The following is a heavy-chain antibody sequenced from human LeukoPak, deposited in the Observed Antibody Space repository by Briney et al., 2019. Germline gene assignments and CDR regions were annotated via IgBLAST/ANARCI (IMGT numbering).Heavy chain of an antibody. Sequence: PSETLSLTCAVYGGSFSGYYWSWIRQPPGKGLEWIGEINHSGSTNYNPSLKSRVTISVDTSKNQFSLKLSSVTAADTAVYYCARRITIFGVVITAHFDYWGQGTLVTVSS. V-gene: IGHV4-34*01. CDR3: ARRITIFGVVITAHFDY. D-gene: IGHD3-3*01. CDR2: INHSGST. J-gene: IGHJ4*02. CDR1: GGSFSGYY.